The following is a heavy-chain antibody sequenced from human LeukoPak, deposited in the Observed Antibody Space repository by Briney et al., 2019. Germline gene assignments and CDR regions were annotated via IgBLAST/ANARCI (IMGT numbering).Heavy chain of an antibody. CDR1: VGSVSSGSYY. Sequence: PSDTLSLTCTLSVGSVSSGSYYWSWIPKPPGEGLERIGYIYYSGSTHYNPSLKSRVTISVDTSKNQFSLKLSSVSAADTAEYYCARESGDIVVVPAVYFDYWGQGTLVTVSS. V-gene: IGHV4-61*01. CDR3: ARESGDIVVVPAVYFDY. J-gene: IGHJ4*02. D-gene: IGHD2-2*01. CDR2: IYYSGST.